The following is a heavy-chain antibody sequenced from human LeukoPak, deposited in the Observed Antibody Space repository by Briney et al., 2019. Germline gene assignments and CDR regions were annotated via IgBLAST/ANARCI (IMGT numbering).Heavy chain of an antibody. V-gene: IGHV3-9*01. J-gene: IGHJ4*02. CDR1: GFTFDDYA. CDR3: AKDMGGYGDGSSPDY. CDR2: ISWKSGSI. D-gene: IGHD5-24*01. Sequence: GRSLRLSCAASGFTFDDYAMHWVRHAPGKGLEWVSGISWKSGSIGYADSVKGRFTISRDNAKNSLYLQMNSLRAEDTALYYCAKDMGGYGDGSSPDYWGQGTLVTVSS.